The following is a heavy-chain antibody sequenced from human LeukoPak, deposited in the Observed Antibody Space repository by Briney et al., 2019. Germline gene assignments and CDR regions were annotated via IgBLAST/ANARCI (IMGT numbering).Heavy chain of an antibody. Sequence: ASVKVSCKASGGTFSSYAINWVRQAPGQGLEWMGRMNPNSGDTAYSQNFQGRVTLTRSAPIRTAYMELSSLTSADTAVYYCARVYDYVWGTYRYPGDYYGMDVWGQGTTVTVSS. CDR3: ARVYDYVWGTYRYPGDYYGMDV. CDR2: MNPNSGDT. J-gene: IGHJ6*02. V-gene: IGHV1-8*02. CDR1: GGTFSSYA. D-gene: IGHD3-16*02.